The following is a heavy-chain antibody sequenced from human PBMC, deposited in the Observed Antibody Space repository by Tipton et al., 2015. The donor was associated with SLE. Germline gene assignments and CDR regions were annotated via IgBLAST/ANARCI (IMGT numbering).Heavy chain of an antibody. J-gene: IGHJ4*02. CDR2: IYYSGGT. Sequence: LRLSCTVSGGSISSYYWSWIRQPPGKGLEWIGYIYYSGGTYYNPSLKSRVTISVDTSKNQFSLKLTSVTAADTAVYYCARYTAMATGFDYWGQGTLVTVSS. D-gene: IGHD5-18*01. CDR3: ARYTAMATGFDY. V-gene: IGHV4-59*08. CDR1: GGSISSYY.